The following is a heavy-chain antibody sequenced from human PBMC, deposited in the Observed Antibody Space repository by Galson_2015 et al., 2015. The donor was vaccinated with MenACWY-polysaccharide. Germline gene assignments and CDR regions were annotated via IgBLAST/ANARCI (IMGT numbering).Heavy chain of an antibody. CDR1: GGSISSSSYY. Sequence: ETLSLTCTVSGGSISSSSYYWGWIRQPPGKGLEWIGTIYYGGSTYYNPSLKSRVTISVDASKNQFSLKLTSVTAADTAVYYCARQGGSGRSHDYWGQGTLVTVSS. J-gene: IGHJ4*02. CDR2: IYYGGST. V-gene: IGHV4-39*01. D-gene: IGHD5-12*01. CDR3: ARQGGSGRSHDY.